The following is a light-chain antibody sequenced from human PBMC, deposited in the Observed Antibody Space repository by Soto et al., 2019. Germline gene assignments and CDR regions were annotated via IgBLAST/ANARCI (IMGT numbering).Light chain of an antibody. CDR1: QSVSSSY. J-gene: IGKJ4*01. CDR2: GAS. Sequence: EIVLTPSPGTLSLSPVERATLSCRASQSVSSSYLAWYQQKPGQAPRLLIYGASSRATGIPDRFSGSGAGTDFTLTISRLEPEDFAVYYCQQYGSSPGLTFGGGTKVDI. CDR3: QQYGSSPGLT. V-gene: IGKV3-20*01.